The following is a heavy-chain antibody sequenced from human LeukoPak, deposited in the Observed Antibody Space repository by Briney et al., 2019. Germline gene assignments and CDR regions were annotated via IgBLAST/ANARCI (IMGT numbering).Heavy chain of an antibody. Sequence: SETLSLTCTVSGDSISINYNWGWIRQPPGKGLEWIGSIFYSAATYYSPSLKSRVTISVDTSKNQFSLKLSSMTAADTAVYYCVRHRQWLLFPDYWGQGTLVTVSS. CDR2: IFYSAAT. CDR3: VRHRQWLLFPDY. V-gene: IGHV4-39*01. CDR1: GDSISINYN. D-gene: IGHD6-19*01. J-gene: IGHJ4*02.